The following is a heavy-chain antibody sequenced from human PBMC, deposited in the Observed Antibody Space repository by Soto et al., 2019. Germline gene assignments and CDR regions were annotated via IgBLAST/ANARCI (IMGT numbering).Heavy chain of an antibody. Sequence: SQTMRHPWTVAGGTIRSSSYYWGRIRQPPGKGLEWIGSIYYSGSTYYNPSLKSRVTISVDTSNNQFSLKLSSVTAADPAVYYCARRGYYAISAFDIWGQGTMVTVSS. V-gene: IGHV4-39*01. CDR1: GGTIRSSSYY. J-gene: IGHJ3*02. CDR2: IYYSGST. D-gene: IGHD2-8*01. CDR3: ARRGYYAISAFDI.